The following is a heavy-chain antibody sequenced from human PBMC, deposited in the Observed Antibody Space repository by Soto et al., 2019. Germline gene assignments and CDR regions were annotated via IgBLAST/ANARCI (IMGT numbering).Heavy chain of an antibody. V-gene: IGHV4-30-2*01. CDR1: GGSISSSSYY. J-gene: IGHJ6*02. CDR3: ARVSGSYYYGMDV. CDR2: IYHSGST. D-gene: IGHD1-26*01. Sequence: SETLSLTCTVSGGSISSSSYYWGWIRQPPGKGLEWIGYIYHSGSTYYNPSLKSRVTISVDRSKNQFSLKLSSVTAADTAVYYCARVSGSYYYGMDVWGQGTTVTVSS.